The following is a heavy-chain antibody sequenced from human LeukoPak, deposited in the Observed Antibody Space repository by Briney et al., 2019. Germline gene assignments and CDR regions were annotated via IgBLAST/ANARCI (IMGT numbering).Heavy chain of an antibody. D-gene: IGHD3-10*01. CDR3: ARDQVWFGELSNYYYYGMDV. J-gene: IGHJ6*04. V-gene: IGHV6-1*01. CDR1: GDSVSSNSAA. CDR2: TYYRSKWYN. Sequence: SQTLSLTCAISGDSVSSNSAAWNWIRKSPSRALEGLGRTYYRSKWYNGYAVSVKSRITINPDTSKNQFSLQLTSVTPEDTAVYYCARDQVWFGELSNYYYYGMDVWGKGTTVTVSS.